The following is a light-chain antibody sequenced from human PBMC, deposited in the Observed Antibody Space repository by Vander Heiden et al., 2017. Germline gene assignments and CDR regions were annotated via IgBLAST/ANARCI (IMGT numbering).Light chain of an antibody. CDR2: WAS. CDR3: QQYYTTLT. J-gene: IGKJ5*01. V-gene: IGKV4-1*01. CDR1: QSVLYSSNNKNY. Sequence: DIVMTQSADSLAVSLDERATINCKSRQSVLYSSNNKNYLAWYRQKPGQPPELLIYWASTRESGVPDRFSGSGSGTDLTLTISSLQAEDVAVYYCQQYYTTLTFGQGTRLEIK.